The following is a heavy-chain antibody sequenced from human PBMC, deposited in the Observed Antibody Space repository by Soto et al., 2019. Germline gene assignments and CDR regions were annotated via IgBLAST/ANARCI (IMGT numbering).Heavy chain of an antibody. Sequence: EVQLVESGGGLVQPGGSLRLSCAASGFTVSSTYMNWVRQAPGKGLEWVSVIYNDGSTYYAESVKGRFTISTHTSKNTLYLQMTSLRDEDTAVYYCARPGPYSSSERPSYSYDMDVWGQGTTVTVSS. J-gene: IGHJ6*02. CDR2: IYNDGST. CDR3: ARPGPYSSSERPSYSYDMDV. V-gene: IGHV3-53*04. CDR1: GFTVSSTY. D-gene: IGHD6-13*01.